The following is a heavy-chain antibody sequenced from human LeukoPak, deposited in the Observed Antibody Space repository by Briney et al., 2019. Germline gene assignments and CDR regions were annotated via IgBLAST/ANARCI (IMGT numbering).Heavy chain of an antibody. CDR3: ATFLEASGSYYYYYMDV. CDR1: NAFITSGSYY. J-gene: IGHJ6*03. Sequence: SETLSLACTVSNAFITSGSYYWTWIRQSAGKGLEWIGHIYTNGSTTYNPSLKSRVTVSVDTSKNQFSLKLTSVTAADTAVYYCATFLEASGSYYYYYMDVWGKGTTVTVSS. CDR2: IYTNGST. D-gene: IGHD3-10*01. V-gene: IGHV4-61*09.